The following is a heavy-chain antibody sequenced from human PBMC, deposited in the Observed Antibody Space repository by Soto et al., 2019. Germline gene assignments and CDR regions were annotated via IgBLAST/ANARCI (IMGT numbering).Heavy chain of an antibody. CDR1: GYTFTGYY. D-gene: IGHD3-9*01. CDR2: INPNSGGT. Sequence: ASVKVSFKASGYTFTGYYMHWVRQAPGQGLEWMGWINPNSGGTNYAQKFQGRVTMTRDTSISTAYMELSRLRSDDTAVYYCARDVRSNDILPYYYYGMDVWGQGTTVTVSS. J-gene: IGHJ6*02. V-gene: IGHV1-2*02. CDR3: ARDVRSNDILPYYYYGMDV.